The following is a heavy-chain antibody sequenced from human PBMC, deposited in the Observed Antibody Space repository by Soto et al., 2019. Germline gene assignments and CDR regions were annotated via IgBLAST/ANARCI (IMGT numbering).Heavy chain of an antibody. CDR1: GYTFTGYY. Sequence: SVKVSCKASGYTFTGYYMHWVRQAPGQGLEWMGWINPIFGTANYAQKFQGRVTITADESTSTAYMELSSLRSEDTAVYYCARGRGSYEFDYWGQGTLVTVSS. D-gene: IGHD1-26*01. CDR2: INPIFGTA. J-gene: IGHJ4*02. V-gene: IGHV1-69*13. CDR3: ARGRGSYEFDY.